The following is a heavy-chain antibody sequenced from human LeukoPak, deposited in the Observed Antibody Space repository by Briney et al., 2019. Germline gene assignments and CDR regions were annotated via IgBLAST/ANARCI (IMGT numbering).Heavy chain of an antibody. Sequence: PGGSLRLSCAASGFTFSSYGMHWVRQAPGKGLEWVAVISYDGSNKYYADSMKGRFTISRDNSKNTLYLQMNSLRAEDTAVYYCAKVKGMGSGWTTDYYYYGMDVWGQGTTVTVSS. CDR2: ISYDGSNK. J-gene: IGHJ6*02. CDR3: AKVKGMGSGWTTDYYYYGMDV. CDR1: GFTFSSYG. D-gene: IGHD6-19*01. V-gene: IGHV3-30*18.